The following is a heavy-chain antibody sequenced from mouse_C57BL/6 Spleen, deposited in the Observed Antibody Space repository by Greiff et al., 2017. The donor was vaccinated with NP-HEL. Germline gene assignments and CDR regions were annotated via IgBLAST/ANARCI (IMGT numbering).Heavy chain of an antibody. CDR1: GYTFTSYW. Sequence: QVHLKQPGTELVKPGASVKLSCKASGYTFTSYWMPWVKQRPGQGLEWIGNINPSNGGTNYNEKFKSKATLTVDKSSSTAYMQLSSLTSEDSAVYYCARSRRPTGSSYYFDYWGQGTTLTVSS. CDR2: INPSNGGT. J-gene: IGHJ2*01. D-gene: IGHD1-1*01. CDR3: ARSRRPTGSSYYFDY. V-gene: IGHV1-53*01.